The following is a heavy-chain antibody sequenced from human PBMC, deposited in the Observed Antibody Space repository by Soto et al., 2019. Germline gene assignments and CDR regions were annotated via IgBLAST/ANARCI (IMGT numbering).Heavy chain of an antibody. V-gene: IGHV1-24*01. J-gene: IGHJ4*02. CDR2: FDPEDGET. CDR3: ETVGTYSGSYYYY. D-gene: IGHD1-26*01. Sequence: XSVKVTCKVSGYTLTELSMHWVRQAPGKGLVWMGGFDPEDGETIYAQKFQGRVTMTEDTSTDTAYMELSSLRSEDTAVYYCETVGTYSGSYYYYWGQGTLVTVSS. CDR1: GYTLTELS.